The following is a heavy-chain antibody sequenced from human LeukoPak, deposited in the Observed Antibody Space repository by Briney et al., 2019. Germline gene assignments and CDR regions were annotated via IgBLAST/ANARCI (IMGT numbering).Heavy chain of an antibody. D-gene: IGHD4-11*01. CDR2: IYYSGST. CDR1: GGTISSYY. CDR3: ARARLARKGMDG. V-gene: IGHV4-59*01. J-gene: IGHJ6*02. Sequence: SETVSLTCTVSGGTISSYYWSWIRQPPGKGLEWIGYIYYSGSTNYNPSLKSRVTISVDTSKNQFSLKLSSVTAADTAVYYCARARLARKGMDGWGQGTTVTVSS.